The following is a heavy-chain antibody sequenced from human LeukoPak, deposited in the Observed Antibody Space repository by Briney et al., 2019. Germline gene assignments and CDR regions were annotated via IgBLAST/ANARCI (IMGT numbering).Heavy chain of an antibody. CDR1: RFTFSNYA. Sequence: GGSLRLSCAASRFTFSNYAMSWVRQAPGKGLEWVSTISGSAISTYYAASVKGRFTISRDNSKNTLYLQMSGLRAEDTAVYYCAKDQASLDLKFDYWGQGTLVTVSS. CDR3: AKDQASLDLKFDY. J-gene: IGHJ4*02. V-gene: IGHV3-23*01. CDR2: ISGSAIST. D-gene: IGHD3-9*01.